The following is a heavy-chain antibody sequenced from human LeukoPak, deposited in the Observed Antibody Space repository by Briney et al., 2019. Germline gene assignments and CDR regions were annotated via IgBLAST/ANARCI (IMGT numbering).Heavy chain of an antibody. J-gene: IGHJ6*03. CDR1: GGSSSSYY. Sequence: SETLSLTCTVSGGSSSSYYWSWIRQPPGKGLEWIGYIYYSGGTNYNPSLKSRVTISVDTSKNQFSLKLSSVTAADTAVYYCARERAYLEWELYYYYYMDVWGKGTTVTVSS. V-gene: IGHV4-59*01. CDR3: ARERAYLEWELYYYYYMDV. CDR2: IYYSGGT. D-gene: IGHD1-26*01.